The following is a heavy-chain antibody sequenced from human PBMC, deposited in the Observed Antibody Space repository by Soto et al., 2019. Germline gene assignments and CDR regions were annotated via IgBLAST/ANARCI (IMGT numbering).Heavy chain of an antibody. J-gene: IGHJ4*02. V-gene: IGHV3-48*03. CDR3: AKVHGSGTYYNFPDY. Sequence: GGSLRLSCAASGFTFSSYEMNWVRQAPGKGLEWVSYISSSGSTIYYADSVKGRFTISRDNAKNSLYLQMNSLSAEDTALYYCAKVHGSGTYYNFPDYWGQGTLVTVSS. D-gene: IGHD3-10*01. CDR1: GFTFSSYE. CDR2: ISSSGSTI.